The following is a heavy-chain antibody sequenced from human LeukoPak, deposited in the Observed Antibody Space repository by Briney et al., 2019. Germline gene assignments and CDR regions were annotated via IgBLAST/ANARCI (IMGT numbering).Heavy chain of an antibody. V-gene: IGHV4-4*02. CDR1: GGSISSNDW. CDR2: IYRGGTT. D-gene: IGHD3/OR15-3a*01. CDR3: ARVLRTGHRSRFDY. J-gene: IGHJ4*02. Sequence: SETLSLTCAVSGGSISSNDWWSWVRQPPGRGLEWIGEIYRGGTTNYNPSLKSRVTISIDKSKNQSSLKVNSVTAADTAVYYCARVLRTGHRSRFDYWGQGTLVTVSS.